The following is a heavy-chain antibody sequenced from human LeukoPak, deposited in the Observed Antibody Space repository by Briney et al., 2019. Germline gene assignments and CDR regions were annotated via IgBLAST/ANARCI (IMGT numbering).Heavy chain of an antibody. Sequence: GGSLRLCCAASGFTVSSNYMSWVRQAAGKGLVWVSVIYSGGSTYYADSVKGRFTISRDNSKNTLYLQMNSLRAEDTAVYYCARDRVDTVNDYYYGMDVWGQGTTVTVSS. V-gene: IGHV3-53*01. CDR3: ARDRVDTVNDYYYGMDV. CDR1: GFTVSSNY. CDR2: IYSGGST. D-gene: IGHD5-18*01. J-gene: IGHJ6*02.